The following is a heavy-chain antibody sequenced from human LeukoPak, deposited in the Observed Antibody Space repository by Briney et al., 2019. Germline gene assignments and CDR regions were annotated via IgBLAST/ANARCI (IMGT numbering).Heavy chain of an antibody. D-gene: IGHD4-17*01. CDR1: GYTFTSYG. Sequence: ASVKVSCKASGYTFTSYGISWVRQAPGQGLERMGWISAYNGNTNYAQKLQGRVTMTTDTSTSTAYMELRSLRSDDTAVYYCARAYYGDCDIKGNYFDYWGQGTLVTVSS. CDR2: ISAYNGNT. CDR3: ARAYYGDCDIKGNYFDY. V-gene: IGHV1-18*01. J-gene: IGHJ4*02.